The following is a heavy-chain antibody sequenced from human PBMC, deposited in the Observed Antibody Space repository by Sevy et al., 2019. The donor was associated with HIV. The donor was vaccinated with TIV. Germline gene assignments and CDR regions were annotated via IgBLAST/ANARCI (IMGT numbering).Heavy chain of an antibody. CDR3: ARSRSYCSGGNCYSDFDI. CDR1: GASINRGSYY. Sequence: SETLSLTCNVSGASINRGSYYWIWIRQPAGKGLEWIGRIYTSGATNYNPSLESRLTISVDTSKNQFSLRLSSVTAADTAIYCCARSRSYCSGGNCYSDFDIWGQGTMVTVSS. V-gene: IGHV4-61*02. J-gene: IGHJ3*02. CDR2: IYTSGAT. D-gene: IGHD2-15*01.